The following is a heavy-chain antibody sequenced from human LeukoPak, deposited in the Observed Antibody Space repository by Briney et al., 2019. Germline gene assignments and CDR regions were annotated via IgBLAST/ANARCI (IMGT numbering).Heavy chain of an antibody. CDR3: ATRDSGWYLDY. CDR2: VNESGGT. V-gene: IGHV4-34*01. Sequence: SETLSLTCAVYIDSFSNYHWNWIRQTPAKGMEWIGEVNESGGTNISPSLRSRVILSVDTSKNQFSLKLTSVTAADTTVYYCATRDSGWYLDYWGQGTLVTVSS. CDR1: IDSFSNYH. D-gene: IGHD6-19*01. J-gene: IGHJ4*02.